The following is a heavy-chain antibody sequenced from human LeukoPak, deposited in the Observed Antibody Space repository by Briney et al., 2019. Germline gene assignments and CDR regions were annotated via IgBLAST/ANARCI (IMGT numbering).Heavy chain of an antibody. CDR2: IYYSGST. V-gene: IGHV4-59*01. CDR1: GGSISNYY. J-gene: IGHJ4*02. Sequence: SETLSLTCTVSGGSISNYYWSWIRQPPGKGLEWIGYIYYSGSTNYNPSLKSRVTISVDTSKNQFSLKLSSVTAADTAVYYCARETYCYGSGSSRDKYYFDYWGQGTLVTVSS. D-gene: IGHD3-10*01. CDR3: ARETYCYGSGSSRDKYYFDY.